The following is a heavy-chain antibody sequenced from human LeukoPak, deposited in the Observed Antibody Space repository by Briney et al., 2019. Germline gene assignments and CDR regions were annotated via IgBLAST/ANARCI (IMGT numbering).Heavy chain of an antibody. CDR3: AREGLPYSGDY. CDR1: GFTFSNYW. V-gene: IGHV3-7*01. D-gene: IGHD4-11*01. CDR2: IKGDGNEI. J-gene: IGHJ4*02. Sequence: GGSLRLSCAASGFTFSNYWMRWARQTPGKGLEWVANIKGDGNEINYVDSVKGRFTISRDNAKNSLSLQMNSLTADDTGVYYCAREGLPYSGDYWGQGTLVTVSS.